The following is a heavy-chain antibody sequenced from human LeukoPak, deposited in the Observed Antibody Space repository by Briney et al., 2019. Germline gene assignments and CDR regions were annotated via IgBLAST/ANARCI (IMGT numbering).Heavy chain of an antibody. CDR1: GYTFTGYY. D-gene: IGHD6-25*01. J-gene: IGHJ5*02. Sequence: ASVKVSCKASGYTFTGYYMHWVRQAPGQGLEWMGWINPDSGGTNYAQKFQGRVTMTRDTSISTAYMELSRLRSDDTAVYYCARHDSGPAFLEFDPWGQGTLVTVSS. CDR3: ARHDSGPAFLEFDP. CDR2: INPDSGGT. V-gene: IGHV1-2*02.